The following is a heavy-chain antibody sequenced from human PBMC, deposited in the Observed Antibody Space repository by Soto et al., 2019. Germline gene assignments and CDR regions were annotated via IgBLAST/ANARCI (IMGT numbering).Heavy chain of an antibody. V-gene: IGHV3-33*08. D-gene: IGHD5-12*01. CDR1: GFTFDDYA. J-gene: IGHJ4*02. CDR2: IWFDGSNK. CDR3: ARGAYSGYDPYFDY. Sequence: PGGSLRLSCAASGFTFDDYAMHWVRQAPGKGLEWVSVIWFDGSNKYYADSVKGRFTISRDNFKNTLYLQMNSLRAEDTAVYYCARGAYSGYDPYFDYWGQGTLVPVSS.